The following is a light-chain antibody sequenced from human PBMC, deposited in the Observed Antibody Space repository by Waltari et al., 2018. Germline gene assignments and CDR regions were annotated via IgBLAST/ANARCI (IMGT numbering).Light chain of an antibody. CDR1: LSIYDW. J-gene: IGKJ1*01. CDR3: QQYNSDPGT. CDR2: KAS. V-gene: IGKV1-5*03. Sequence: DMQMTQSPSTLSASVGDRVTIACRASLSIYDWLAWYQQKPGKAPSLLIYKASILQTGVSSRFSGSGSGTDFTLTITGLQPDDVATYLYQQYNSDPGTFGQGTKVEIK.